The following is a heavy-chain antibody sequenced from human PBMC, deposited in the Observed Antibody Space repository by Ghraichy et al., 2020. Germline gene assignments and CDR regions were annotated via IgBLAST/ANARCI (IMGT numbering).Heavy chain of an antibody. CDR1: GYTLTELS. V-gene: IGHV1-24*01. J-gene: IGHJ3*02. CDR2: FDPEDGET. Sequence: ASVKVSCKVSGYTLTELSMHWVRQAPGKGLEWMGGFDPEDGETIYAQKFQGRVTMTEDTSTDTAYMELSSLRSEDTAVYYCARITSELWFGEYVGAFDIWGQGTMVTVSS. D-gene: IGHD3-10*01. CDR3: ARITSELWFGEYVGAFDI.